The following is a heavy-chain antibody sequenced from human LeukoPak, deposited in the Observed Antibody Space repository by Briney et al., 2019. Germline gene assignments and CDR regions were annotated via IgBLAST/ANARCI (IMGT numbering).Heavy chain of an antibody. J-gene: IGHJ5*02. CDR1: GYTFTSYD. CDR2: MNPNSGNT. Sequence: ASVKVSCKASGYTFTSYDINWVRQVTGQGLEWMGWMNPNSGNTGYAQKFQGRVTMTRNTSISTAYMELSSLRSEDTAVYYCARGKRSGFLNWFDPWGQGTLVTVSS. CDR3: ARGKRSGFLNWFDP. D-gene: IGHD3-10*01. V-gene: IGHV1-8*01.